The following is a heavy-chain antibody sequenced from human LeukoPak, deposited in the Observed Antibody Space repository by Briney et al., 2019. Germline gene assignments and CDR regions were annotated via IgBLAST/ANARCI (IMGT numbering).Heavy chain of an antibody. CDR2: ISGHTGNT. CDR1: GYTFTKYG. D-gene: IGHD6-13*01. V-gene: IGHV1-18*01. Sequence: ASVKVSCKASGYTFTKYGFSWVRQAPGQGLEWMGWISGHTGNTDYSEKFQGRVTMTTDTSTSTAYMELRSLRPDDTAMYYCATDTSDSWYDTFGDYWGQGTLVTVSS. CDR3: ATDTSDSWYDTFGDY. J-gene: IGHJ4*02.